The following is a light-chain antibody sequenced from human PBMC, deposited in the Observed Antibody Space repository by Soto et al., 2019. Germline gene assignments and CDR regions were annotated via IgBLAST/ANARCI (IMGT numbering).Light chain of an antibody. CDR1: SSDIGTYNL. CDR2: EVN. J-gene: IGLJ1*01. CDR3: CSYAGRSTLYV. V-gene: IGLV2-23*02. Sequence: QSVLTQPASVSGSPGQSITISCTGTSSDIGTYNLVSWYQQHPGKAPKLMIYEVNKRPSGVSDRFSGSKSGNTASLTISGLQAEDEADYYCCSYAGRSTLYVFGTGTKLTVL.